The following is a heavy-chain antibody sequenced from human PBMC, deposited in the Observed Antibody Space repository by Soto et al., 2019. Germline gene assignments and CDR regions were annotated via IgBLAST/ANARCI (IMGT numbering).Heavy chain of an antibody. V-gene: IGHV3-7*01. J-gene: IGHJ4*02. D-gene: IGHD1-26*01. CDR3: ARDPKIYNGWEN. CDR1: GFTFSTYW. Sequence: EVQLVESGGGLVQPGGSLRLSCAASGFTFSTYWMSWLRQAPGTGLEWVANIKEDGSEKYYVDSVKGRFTISRDNAQNSLYLEMNSLRAEDTAVYYCARDPKIYNGWENWGQGTLVTVSS. CDR2: IKEDGSEK.